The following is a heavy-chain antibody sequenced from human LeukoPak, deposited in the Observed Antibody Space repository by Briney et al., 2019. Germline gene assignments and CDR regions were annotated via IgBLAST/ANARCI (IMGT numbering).Heavy chain of an antibody. J-gene: IGHJ4*02. CDR2: ISGSGGST. Sequence: GGSLRLSCAVSGFTFSSYAMSWVRQAPGKGLKWVSAISGSGGSTYYADSVKGRFTISRDNSKNTLYLQMNSLRAEDTAVYYCAKSCSYYYDSSGYLTYFDYWGQGTLVTVSS. D-gene: IGHD3-22*01. CDR3: AKSCSYYYDSSGYLTYFDY. CDR1: GFTFSSYA. V-gene: IGHV3-23*01.